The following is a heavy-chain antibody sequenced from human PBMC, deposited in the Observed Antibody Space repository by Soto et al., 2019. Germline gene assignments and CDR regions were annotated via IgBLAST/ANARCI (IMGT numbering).Heavy chain of an antibody. CDR2: INAGNGNT. CDR3: ARAPIVVVVAAKKNNWFDP. Sequence: QVQLLQSGAEVKKPGASVKVSCKASGYTFTSYAMHWVRQAPGQRLEWMGWINAGNGNTKYSQKFQGRVTITRDTSASTAYMELSSLRSEDTAVYYCARAPIVVVVAAKKNNWFDPWGQGTLVTVSS. D-gene: IGHD2-15*01. CDR1: GYTFTSYA. J-gene: IGHJ5*02. V-gene: IGHV1-3*01.